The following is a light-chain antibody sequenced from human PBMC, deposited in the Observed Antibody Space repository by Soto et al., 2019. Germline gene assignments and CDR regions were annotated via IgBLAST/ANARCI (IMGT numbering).Light chain of an antibody. CDR2: AAS. J-gene: IGKJ1*01. V-gene: IGKV1-39*01. Sequence: DIQMTQSPSSLSASVGDIVTITCRASQSISSYLNWYQQKPGKAPKVLIYAASNLQNGVPSRFSGTESGTDFTLIISSLQREDFATYYCQQSYSTPWTFGQGTKVEIK. CDR1: QSISSY. CDR3: QQSYSTPWT.